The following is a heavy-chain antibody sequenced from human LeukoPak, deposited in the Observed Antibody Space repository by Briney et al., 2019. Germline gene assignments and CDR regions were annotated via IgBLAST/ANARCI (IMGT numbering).Heavy chain of an antibody. CDR3: ARDLGSSSSDAFDI. D-gene: IGHD6-6*01. J-gene: IGHJ3*02. CDR2: INPNSGGT. Sequence: ASVKVSCKASGYTFTGYYMHWVRQAPGQGLEWMGWINPNSGGTNYARKFQGRVTMTRDTSISTAYMELSRLRSDDTAVYYCARDLGSSSSDAFDIWGQGTMVTVSS. V-gene: IGHV1-2*02. CDR1: GYTFTGYY.